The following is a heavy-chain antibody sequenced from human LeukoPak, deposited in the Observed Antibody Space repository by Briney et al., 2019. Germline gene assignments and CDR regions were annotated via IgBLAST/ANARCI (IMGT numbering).Heavy chain of an antibody. CDR2: VFSSGST. CDR3: AREYDY. CDR1: AVSVSRHF. Sequence: ASETLSLTCTFSAVSVSRHFWSWIRQTPEKGLEWLGYVFSSGSTNYNPSLKSRLTISLAASKHQFSLTLKSVTAADTAVYYCAREYDYWGLGTLVTVSS. J-gene: IGHJ4*03. V-gene: IGHV4-59*02.